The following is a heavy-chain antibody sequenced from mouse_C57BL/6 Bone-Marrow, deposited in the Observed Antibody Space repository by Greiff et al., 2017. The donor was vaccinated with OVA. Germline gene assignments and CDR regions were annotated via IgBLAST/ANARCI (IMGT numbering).Heavy chain of an antibody. CDR3: ARNHYGSQHPYWYFDV. Sequence: QVQLQQPGAELVRPGTSVKMSCKASGYTFTNYWVGWAKQRPGHGLEWIGDIYPGGGSTNYNEKFKGKATLTADKSSSTAYMQFSSLTSEDSAIYYCARNHYGSQHPYWYFDVWGTGTTVTVSS. D-gene: IGHD1-1*01. V-gene: IGHV1-63*01. J-gene: IGHJ1*03. CDR1: GYTFTNYW. CDR2: IYPGGGST.